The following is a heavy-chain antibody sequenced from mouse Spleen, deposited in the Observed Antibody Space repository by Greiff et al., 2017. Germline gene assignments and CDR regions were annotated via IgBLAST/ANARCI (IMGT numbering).Heavy chain of an antibody. Sequence: DVHLVESGGGLVKPGGSLKLSCAASGFTFSDYYMYWVRQTPEKRLEWVATISDGGSYTYYPDSVKGRFTISRDNAKNNLYLQMSSLKSEDTAMYYCARSGDGFSWFAYWGQGTLVTVSA. V-gene: IGHV5-4*02. J-gene: IGHJ3*01. D-gene: IGHD2-3*01. CDR3: ARSGDGFSWFAY. CDR1: GFTFSDYY. CDR2: ISDGGSYT.